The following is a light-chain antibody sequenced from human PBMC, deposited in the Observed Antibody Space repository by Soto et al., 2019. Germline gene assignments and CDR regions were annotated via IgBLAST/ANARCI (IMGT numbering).Light chain of an antibody. CDR2: GAS. CDR3: QQSYSTPA. CDR1: QYISSY. V-gene: IGKV1-39*01. Sequence: DLQMTQSPSSLSASVGARVTITCRASQYISSYVNWYQQKPGKAPNFLIYGASDLQRGVPSRFSGGASGKYFTPTFNSLQPEDFATDDCQQSYSTPAFGQGTKVDIK. J-gene: IGKJ1*01.